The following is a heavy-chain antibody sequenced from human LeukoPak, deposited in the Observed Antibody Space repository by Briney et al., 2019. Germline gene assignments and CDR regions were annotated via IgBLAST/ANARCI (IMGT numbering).Heavy chain of an antibody. V-gene: IGHV3-23*01. CDR2: ISGGGGST. Sequence: GGSLRLSCAASGFTFSSYWMSWVRQAPGKGLEWVSTISGGGGSTYYADSVKGRFTISRDNSKNTLYLQVNSLRAEDTAVYYCAKGGKWDVTPFDYWGQGTLVTVSS. CDR3: AKGGKWDVTPFDY. J-gene: IGHJ4*02. D-gene: IGHD1-26*01. CDR1: GFTFSSYW.